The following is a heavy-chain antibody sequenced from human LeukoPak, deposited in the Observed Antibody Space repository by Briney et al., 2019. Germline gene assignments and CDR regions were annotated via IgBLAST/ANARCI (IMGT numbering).Heavy chain of an antibody. CDR1: GTSMSGYY. CDR2: TFSSGAT. CDR3: ARRSKNGYFLDS. D-gene: IGHD5-24*01. Sequence: PSETLSLTCIVSGTSMSGYYWTWIRQPPGKGLEWIGHTFSSGATTYNPSLKSRVTISVDTSRSQFSLNLSSVTAADTAVYSCARRSKNGYFLDSWGRGILVTVSS. V-gene: IGHV4-4*09. J-gene: IGHJ4*02.